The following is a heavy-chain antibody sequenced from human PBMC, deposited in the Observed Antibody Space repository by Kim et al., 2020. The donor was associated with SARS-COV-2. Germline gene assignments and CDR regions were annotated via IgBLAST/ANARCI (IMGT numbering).Heavy chain of an antibody. Sequence: ITYYTDTVKGRFTISRDNSKNTLYLQMNSLRAEDTAVYYCGKDLRYGSASWGQGTLVTVSS. CDR3: GKDLRYGSAS. V-gene: IGHV3-23*01. J-gene: IGHJ4*02. CDR2: IT. D-gene: IGHD3-10*01.